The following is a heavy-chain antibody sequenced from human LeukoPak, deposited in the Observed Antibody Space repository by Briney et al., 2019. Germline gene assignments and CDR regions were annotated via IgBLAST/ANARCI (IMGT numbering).Heavy chain of an antibody. Sequence: QTGGSLRLSCAASGFTFSDYAMHWVRQAPGKGLEWVSVMSYNGNNKYYTDSVKGRFTISRDNSKNTLYLQMSTLRAEDTAVYYCARPQYCSTTSCLWTFDVWGQGAMVTVAS. V-gene: IGHV3-30*04. CDR1: GFTFSDYA. J-gene: IGHJ3*01. D-gene: IGHD2-2*01. CDR3: ARPQYCSTTSCLWTFDV. CDR2: MSYNGNNK.